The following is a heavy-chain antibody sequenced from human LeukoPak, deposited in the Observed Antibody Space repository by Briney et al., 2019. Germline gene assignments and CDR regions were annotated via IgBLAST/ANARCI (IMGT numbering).Heavy chain of an antibody. CDR1: GYTLTELS. Sequence: ASVKVSCKVSGYTLTELSMHWVRQAPGKGLEWMGGIIPLFGTPNYAQRFQGRVTITADESTRTTYMELNSLRSEDTAIYYCAREWDFDSSGFYYYYWGQGTLVTVSS. J-gene: IGHJ4*02. CDR2: IIPLFGTP. V-gene: IGHV1-69*13. CDR3: AREWDFDSSGFYYYY. D-gene: IGHD3-22*01.